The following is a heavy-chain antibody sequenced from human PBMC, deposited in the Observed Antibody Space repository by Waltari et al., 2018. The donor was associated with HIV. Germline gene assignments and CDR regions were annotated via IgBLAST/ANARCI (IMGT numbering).Heavy chain of an antibody. J-gene: IGHJ6*03. Sequence: QVQLVQSGAEVKKPGASVKVSCKASGYTFTSYAMHWVRQAPGQRLEWMGWINAGNGNTKYSQKFQGRGTITRDTSASTAYMELSSLRAEDTAVYYCARGDAVAATYYYYYMDVWGKGTTVTGSS. CDR2: INAGNGNT. CDR3: ARGDAVAATYYYYYMDV. D-gene: IGHD2-15*01. CDR1: GYTFTSYA. V-gene: IGHV1-3*01.